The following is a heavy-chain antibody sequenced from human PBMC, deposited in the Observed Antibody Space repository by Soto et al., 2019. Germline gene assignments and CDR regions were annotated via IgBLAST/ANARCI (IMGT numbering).Heavy chain of an antibody. CDR3: AGNAAYSSGWLYFCCGMDV. J-gene: IGHJ6*02. CDR1: GYSFTSYW. Sequence: PGESLKISCKGSGYSFTSYWIGWVRQMPGKGLEWMGIIYPGDSDTRYSPSFQGQVTISADKSISTAYLQWSSLKASDTAMYYCAGNAAYSSGWLYFCCGMDVWGQGTTVTVSS. CDR2: IYPGDSDT. V-gene: IGHV5-51*01. D-gene: IGHD6-19*01.